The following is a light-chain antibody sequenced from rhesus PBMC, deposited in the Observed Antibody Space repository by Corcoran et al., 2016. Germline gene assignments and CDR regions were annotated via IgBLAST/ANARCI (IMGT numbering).Light chain of an antibody. Sequence: ITQSPSSLSASVGDTVTITCRASTSISSWLAWYQQTLGKAPKLLIYKGATWKRGVQSSFSGSGSGTDFTLTISSVQSEDSATYYCQQYSSSPLAFGGGTKVEIK. CDR3: QQYSSSPLA. J-gene: IGKJ4*01. CDR1: TSISSW. CDR2: KGA. V-gene: IGKV1-22*01.